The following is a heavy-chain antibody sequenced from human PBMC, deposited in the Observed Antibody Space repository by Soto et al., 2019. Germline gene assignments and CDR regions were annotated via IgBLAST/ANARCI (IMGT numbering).Heavy chain of an antibody. CDR1: GGSVSSGSYY. V-gene: IGHV4-61*01. J-gene: IGHJ5*02. CDR3: ARELLWFGELPNWFDP. D-gene: IGHD3-10*01. CDR2: IYYSGSP. Sequence: QVQLQESGPGLVKPSETLSLTCTVSGGSVSSGSYYWSWIRQPPGKELEWIGYIYYSGSPNNNHSLKCRVTLSVDTSKIQFSLKLSSVTAADTAVYYCARELLWFGELPNWFDPWGQGTLVTVSS.